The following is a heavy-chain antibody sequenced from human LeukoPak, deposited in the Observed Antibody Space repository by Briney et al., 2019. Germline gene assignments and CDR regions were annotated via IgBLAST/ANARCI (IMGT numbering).Heavy chain of an antibody. V-gene: IGHV1-2*02. CDR3: ARGQLEIDSSGTFDY. Sequence: GASVKVSCKASGYTFTGHYLHWVRQAPGQGLEWMGWINPNSGGTNYAQKFQGRVTMTRDTPISTAYMELSRLKSDDTAVYYCARGQLEIDSSGTFDYWGQGTLVTVSP. J-gene: IGHJ4*02. CDR2: INPNSGGT. CDR1: GYTFTGHY. D-gene: IGHD6-19*01.